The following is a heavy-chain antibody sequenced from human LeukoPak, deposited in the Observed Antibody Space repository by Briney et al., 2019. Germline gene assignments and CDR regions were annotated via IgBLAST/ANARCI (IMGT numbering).Heavy chain of an antibody. J-gene: IGHJ4*02. D-gene: IGHD3-10*01. CDR2: FDPEDGET. CDR1: GYTLTVLS. Sequence: ASEKLSCKVSGYTLTVLSMHWERQATGKGLGWRGDFDPEDGETIYAQKFQGRVTMTEDTSTDTAYMELSSLRSEDTAVYYCATGLDYYGSGSYYIDYWGQGTLVTVSS. V-gene: IGHV1-24*01. CDR3: ATGLDYYGSGSYYIDY.